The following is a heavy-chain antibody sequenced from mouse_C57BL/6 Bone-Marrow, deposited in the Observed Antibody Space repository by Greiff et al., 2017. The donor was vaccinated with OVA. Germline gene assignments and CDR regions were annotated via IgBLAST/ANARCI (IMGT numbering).Heavy chain of an antibody. CDR2: IYPRSGNT. Sequence: QVQLKESGAELVRPGASVKLSCKASGYTFTSYGISWVKQRTGQGLEWIGEIYPRSGNTYYNEKFKGKATLTADKSSSTAYLGLRSLTTEDSAVYFCAKRGLERGDYWGQGTSVTVSS. D-gene: IGHD2-2*01. J-gene: IGHJ4*01. CDR1: GYTFTSYG. CDR3: AKRGLERGDY. V-gene: IGHV1-81*01.